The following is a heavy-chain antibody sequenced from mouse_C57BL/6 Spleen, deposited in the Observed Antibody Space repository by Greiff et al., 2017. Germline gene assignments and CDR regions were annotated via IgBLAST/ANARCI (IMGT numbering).Heavy chain of an antibody. D-gene: IGHD1-1*01. V-gene: IGHV1-15*01. CDR2: IDPETGGT. CDR1: GYTFTDYE. J-gene: IGHJ4*01. CDR3: TSDYGNSRAMDY. Sequence: VQLQQSGAELVRPGASVTLSCKASGYTFTDYEMHWVKQTPVHGLEWIGSIDPETGGTAYNQKFKGKAILTADKSSSTAYMELRSLTSEDSAVYYGTSDYGNSRAMDYWGQGTSVTVSS.